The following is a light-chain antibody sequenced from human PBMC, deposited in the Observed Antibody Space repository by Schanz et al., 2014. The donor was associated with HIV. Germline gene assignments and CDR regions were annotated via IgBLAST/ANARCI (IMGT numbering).Light chain of an antibody. Sequence: QSVLTQPPSVSGAPGQRVTISCAGSSSNIGAGYDVHWYHHLPGSAPKLLISQNTHRPSGVPDRFTGSKSGSSASLAITGLQAEDEADYYCSLHMRRTTLDVFGTGTKLTVL. J-gene: IGLJ1*01. CDR1: SSNIGAGYD. CDR2: QNT. V-gene: IGLV1-40*01. CDR3: SLHMRRTTLDV.